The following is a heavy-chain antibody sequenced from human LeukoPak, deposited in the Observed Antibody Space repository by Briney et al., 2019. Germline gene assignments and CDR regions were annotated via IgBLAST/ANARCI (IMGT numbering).Heavy chain of an antibody. Sequence: GGSLRLSCTASGFTFGDYAMSWVRQAPGKGLEWLGFIRSKAYGGTTEYAASVKGRFTISRDDSKSIAYLQMNSLKTEDTAVYYCTRGGWYYYDSSGPYYFDYWGQGTLVTVSS. CDR2: IRSKAYGGTT. V-gene: IGHV3-49*04. CDR3: TRGGWYYYDSSGPYYFDY. D-gene: IGHD3-22*01. CDR1: GFTFGDYA. J-gene: IGHJ4*02.